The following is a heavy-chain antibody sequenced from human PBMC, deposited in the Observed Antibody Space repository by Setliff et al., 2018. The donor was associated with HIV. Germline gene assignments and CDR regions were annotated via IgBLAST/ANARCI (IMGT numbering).Heavy chain of an antibody. CDR3: ARAADYYDSSGYWVPPRYFDY. Sequence: SETLSLTCTVSGYPISSGYYWGWIRQPPGQGLEWIGSIYHSGTTYYNPSLKSRVTIPVDTSKNQFSRKLSSITAADTAVYFCARAADYYDSSGYWVPPRYFDYWGQGTLVTVSS. J-gene: IGHJ4*02. CDR2: IYHSGTT. D-gene: IGHD3-22*01. CDR1: GYPISSGYY. V-gene: IGHV4-38-2*02.